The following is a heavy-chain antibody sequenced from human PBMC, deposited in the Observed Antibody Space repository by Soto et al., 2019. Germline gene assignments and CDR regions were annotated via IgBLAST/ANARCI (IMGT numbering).Heavy chain of an antibody. CDR2: ICNSGIIL. J-gene: IGHJ4*02. CDR1: GFTFSSYW. V-gene: IGHV3-11*01. CDR3: ARGGGWWTAYDY. Sequence: PGGSLRLSCAASGFTFSSYWMHWIRQAPGKGLEWVSYICNSGIILYYADSVMGLFTISRYNAKNILFLQMNSLRAEVTAFYYCARGGGWWTAYDYWGQGTLVTVSS. D-gene: IGHD2-15*01.